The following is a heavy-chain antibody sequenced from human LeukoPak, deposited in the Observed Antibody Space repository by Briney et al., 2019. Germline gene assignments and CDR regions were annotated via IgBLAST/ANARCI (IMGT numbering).Heavy chain of an antibody. Sequence: GGSLRLSCAASGFTFSSYWMSWVRQAPGKGLEWVAFIRYDGSNKYYADSVKGRFTISRDNSKNTLYLQMNSLRAEDTAVYYCAKDRYTYYYDSSGSDYWGQGTLVTVSS. V-gene: IGHV3-30*02. D-gene: IGHD3-22*01. CDR3: AKDRYTYYYDSSGSDY. CDR1: GFTFSSYW. J-gene: IGHJ4*02. CDR2: IRYDGSNK.